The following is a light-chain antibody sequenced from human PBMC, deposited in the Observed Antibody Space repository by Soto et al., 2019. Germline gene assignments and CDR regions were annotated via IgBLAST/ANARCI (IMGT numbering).Light chain of an antibody. J-gene: IGKJ1*01. CDR3: EQYNSYKT. V-gene: IGKV1-5*01. CDR1: QTIRNQ. Sequence: DIPMTQSPSTLSASVGDRVTITCRASQTIRNQLAWYQQKPGKAPKVLIYDSSSLESGVPSRFSGSGSGTEFTLTISSLQRDDFATYYGEQYNSYKTFGQGTKVEIK. CDR2: DSS.